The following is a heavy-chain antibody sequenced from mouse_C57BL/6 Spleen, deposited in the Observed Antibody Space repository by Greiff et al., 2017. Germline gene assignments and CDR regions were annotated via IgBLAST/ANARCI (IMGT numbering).Heavy chain of an antibody. CDR3: AREGAAQALFAY. V-gene: IGHV3-6*01. J-gene: IGHJ3*01. Sequence: EVQLVESGPGLVKPSQSLSLTCSVTGYSITSGYYWNWIRQFPGNKLEWMGYISYDGSNNYNPSLKNRISITRDTSKNQFFLKLNSVTTEDTATYYCAREGAAQALFAYWGQGTLVTVSA. CDR1: GYSITSGYY. D-gene: IGHD3-2*02. CDR2: ISYDGSN.